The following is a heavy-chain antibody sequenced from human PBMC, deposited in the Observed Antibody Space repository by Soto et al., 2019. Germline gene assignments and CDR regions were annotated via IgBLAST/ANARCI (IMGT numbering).Heavy chain of an antibody. CDR2: IYHSGST. V-gene: IGHV4-30-2*01. Sequence: QLQLQESGSGLVKPSQTLSLTCAVSGGSISSGGYYWSWIRQPPGKGLEWIGYIYHSGSTYYNPPLKSRVNISVDRSKNQFSLKLCSVTAADTAVYYCARAGGLGAVAVDYWGQGTLVSVSS. CDR1: GGSISSGGYY. D-gene: IGHD6-19*01. J-gene: IGHJ4*02. CDR3: ARAGGLGAVAVDY.